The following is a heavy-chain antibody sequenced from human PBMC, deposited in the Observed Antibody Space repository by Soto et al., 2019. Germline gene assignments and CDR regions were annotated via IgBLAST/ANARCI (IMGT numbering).Heavy chain of an antibody. CDR3: ARGSFGHAFDI. J-gene: IGHJ3*02. Sequence: EEQLVESEGDLVQPGGSLRLSCAASGFSFISYWMHWVRQAPGKGLVWVSRVNNDGSDTIYAGSVRGRFTVSRDNAKNILFLEMNNLRADDTAMYYCARGSFGHAFDIWGPWTMVTVSS. V-gene: IGHV3-74*01. CDR1: GFSFISYW. D-gene: IGHD3-16*01. CDR2: VNNDGSDT.